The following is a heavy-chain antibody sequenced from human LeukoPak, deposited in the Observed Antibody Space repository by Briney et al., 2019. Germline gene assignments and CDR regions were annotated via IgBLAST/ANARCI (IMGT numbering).Heavy chain of an antibody. Sequence: KPSETLSLTCAVYGGSFSGYYWSWIRQPPGKRLEWIGEINHSGSTNYNPSLKSRVTISVDTSKNQFSLKLSSVTAADTAVYYCARRRSIAAPRGGFDYWGQGTLVTVSS. J-gene: IGHJ4*02. CDR2: INHSGST. V-gene: IGHV4-34*01. D-gene: IGHD6-6*01. CDR1: GGSFSGYY. CDR3: ARRRSIAAPRGGFDY.